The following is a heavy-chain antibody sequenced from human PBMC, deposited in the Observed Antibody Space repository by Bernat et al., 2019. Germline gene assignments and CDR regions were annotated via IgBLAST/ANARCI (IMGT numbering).Heavy chain of an antibody. CDR3: AKDPSQWGSVSYWSNWFDP. Sequence: QVQLVESGGGVVQPGRSLRLSCAASGFTFSSYGMHWVRQAPGKGLEWVAVISYDGSNKYYADSVKGRFTISRDNSKNTLYLQMNSLRAEDTAVYYFAKDPSQWGSVSYWSNWFDPWGQGTLVTVSS. CDR1: GFTFSSYG. J-gene: IGHJ5*02. D-gene: IGHD3-10*01. CDR2: ISYDGSNK. V-gene: IGHV3-30*18.